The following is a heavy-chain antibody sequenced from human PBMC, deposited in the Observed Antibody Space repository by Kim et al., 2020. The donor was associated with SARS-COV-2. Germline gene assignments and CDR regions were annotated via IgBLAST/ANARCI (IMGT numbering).Heavy chain of an antibody. J-gene: IGHJ4*02. D-gene: IGHD6-6*01. CDR1: GGSISSGDYY. CDR2: IYYSGST. CDR3: ARHSSSFDFDY. V-gene: IGHV4-30-4*01. Sequence: SETLSLTCTVSGGSISSGDYYWSWIRQPPGKGLEWIGYIYYSGSTYYNPSLKSRVTISVDTSKNQFSLKLSSVTAADTAVYYCARHSSSFDFDYWGQGTLVTVSS.